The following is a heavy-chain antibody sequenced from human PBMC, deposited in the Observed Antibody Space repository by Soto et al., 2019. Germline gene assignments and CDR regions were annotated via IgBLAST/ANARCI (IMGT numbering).Heavy chain of an antibody. Sequence: QVQLVQSGAEVKKPGSSVKVSCKASRGTFSSYAISWVRQAPGQGLEWMGGIIPIFGTANYAQKFQGRVTITADESTSTAYMELSSLRSEDTAVYYCAGAYCGGDCPAGYFQHWGQGTLVTVSS. D-gene: IGHD2-21*02. CDR2: IIPIFGTA. J-gene: IGHJ1*01. CDR3: AGAYCGGDCPAGYFQH. V-gene: IGHV1-69*12. CDR1: RGTFSSYA.